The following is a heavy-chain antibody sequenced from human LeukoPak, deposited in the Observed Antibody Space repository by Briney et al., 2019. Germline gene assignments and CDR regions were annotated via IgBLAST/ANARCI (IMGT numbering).Heavy chain of an antibody. CDR2: VWYDGNNK. J-gene: IGHJ4*02. D-gene: IGHD3-22*01. CDR1: GFTFINYG. CDR3: TRDPDRSGFDF. Sequence: GGSLRLSCAASGFTFINYGLYWVRQPPGKGLEWAATVWYDGNNKYYADSVRGRFTISRDNSKNMLYLHMNSLRVEDMAVYYCTRDPDRSGFDFWGQGTLVTVSS. V-gene: IGHV3-33*07.